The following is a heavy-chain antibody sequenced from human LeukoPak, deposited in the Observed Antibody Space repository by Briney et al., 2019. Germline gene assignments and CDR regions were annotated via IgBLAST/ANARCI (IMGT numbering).Heavy chain of an antibody. CDR3: AKEHSSGLYYFDY. Sequence: GGSLRLSCAASGFTVSSNYMSWVRQALGKGLEWVSVIYSGGSTYYADSVKGRFTISRDNSKNTLYLQMNSLRAEDTAVYYCAKEHSSGLYYFDYWGQGTLVTVSS. CDR2: IYSGGST. D-gene: IGHD6-19*01. CDR1: GFTVSSNY. J-gene: IGHJ4*02. V-gene: IGHV3-53*05.